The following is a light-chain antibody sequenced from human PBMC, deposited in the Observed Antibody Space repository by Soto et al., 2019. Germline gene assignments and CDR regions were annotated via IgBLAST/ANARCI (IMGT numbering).Light chain of an antibody. CDR2: AAS. V-gene: IGKV3-20*01. Sequence: EIVLTQSPGTLSLSPGEGATLSCRASQSVGSNLLAWYRQKPGQAPRLLIYAASTRASGIPDRFSGSGSGTDFTLATTRLEPEDFAMYSCQQYGDSAYTFGQGTKLEIK. CDR1: QSVGSNL. J-gene: IGKJ2*01. CDR3: QQYGDSAYT.